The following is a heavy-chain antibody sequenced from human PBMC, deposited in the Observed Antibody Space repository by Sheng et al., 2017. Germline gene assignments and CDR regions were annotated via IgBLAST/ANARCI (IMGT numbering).Heavy chain of an antibody. CDR3: ARGIGYSNLHADWFDP. J-gene: IGHJ5*02. Sequence: EVQLVESGGGLVQPGGSLRLSCAASGFTFSSYWMSWVRQAPGKGLEWVANIKQDGSEKYYVDSVKGRFTISRDNAKNSLYLQMNSLRAEDTAVYYCARGIGYSNLHADWFDPWGQGTLVTVSS. V-gene: IGHV3-7*01. CDR2: IKQDGSEK. D-gene: IGHD4-4*01. CDR1: GFTFSSYW.